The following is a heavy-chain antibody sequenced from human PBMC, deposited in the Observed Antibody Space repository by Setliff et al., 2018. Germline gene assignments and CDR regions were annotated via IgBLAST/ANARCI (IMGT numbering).Heavy chain of an antibody. D-gene: IGHD3-3*01. CDR3: ARLSGFQYMVD. J-gene: IGHJ6*03. CDR1: GGSISSHY. CDR2: LYTSGDT. V-gene: IGHV4-4*07. Sequence: SETLSLTCTVSGGSISSHYWTWIRQPAGKGLEWIGRLYTSGDTNYNPSLKSRVSMSLDTSKNQFSLKLSSVTAADTAVYYCARLSGFQYMVDWGKGTTVTVSS.